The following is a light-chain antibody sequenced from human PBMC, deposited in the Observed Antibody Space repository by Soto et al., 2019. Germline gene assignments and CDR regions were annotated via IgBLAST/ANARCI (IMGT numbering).Light chain of an antibody. J-gene: IGKJ1*01. Sequence: DIQMTQSPSTLSASVGDRVTITCRASQSISAWLAWYQQKPGTAPKLLIYDASILNGGVPSRFSGSGSKTEFTLIISSRHPHDFATYYCQQYDSYPRTFGPGTKVDIK. V-gene: IGKV1-5*01. CDR1: QSISAW. CDR2: DAS. CDR3: QQYDSYPRT.